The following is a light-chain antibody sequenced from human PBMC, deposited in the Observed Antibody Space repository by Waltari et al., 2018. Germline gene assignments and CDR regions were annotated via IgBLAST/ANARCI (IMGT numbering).Light chain of an antibody. CDR2: GTS. V-gene: IGKV3-20*01. Sequence: EIVLTQSPGTLSLSPGARATLSCRASQCVTSISLTWYQQKLGQAPRLLIYGTSSRATAIPDMFSGSGSGTDFTLTISRLEPEDFAVYYCQQYDGEVVTFGGGTKVEI. CDR3: QQYDGEVVT. J-gene: IGKJ4*02. CDR1: QCVTSIS.